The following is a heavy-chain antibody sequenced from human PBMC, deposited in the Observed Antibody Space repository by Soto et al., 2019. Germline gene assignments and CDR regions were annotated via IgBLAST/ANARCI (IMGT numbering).Heavy chain of an antibody. J-gene: IGHJ3*02. V-gene: IGHV4-39*01. D-gene: IGHD3-9*01. CDR3: ASRDLSPDFLTGRDAFNS. CDR2: TYYSGST. CDR1: GGSISTLDYY. Sequence: QLQLQESGPGLVKPSETLSLTCTVSGGSISTLDYYWGWNRQPPGKGVEWIGYTYYSGSTYYSPSQKCRGTTYIETTNNEYSMKMSSLTAESTSVYYSASRDLSPDFLTGRDAFNSWGQGTMVKVSS.